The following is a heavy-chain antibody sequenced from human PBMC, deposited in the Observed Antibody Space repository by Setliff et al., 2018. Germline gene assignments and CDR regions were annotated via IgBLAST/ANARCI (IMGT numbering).Heavy chain of an antibody. J-gene: IGHJ4*02. D-gene: IGHD3-22*01. CDR1: GYTFTDYG. CDR2: ISPYIDKT. V-gene: IGHV1-18*01. Sequence: ASVKVSCKASGYTFTDYGISWVRQAPGQGLEWMGWISPYIDKTNYAQNLQGSVTMTTDTSTNTAYMELRSLRSDDTAVYYCARPPPGPFYYDGGNYFDYWGQGTLVTVSS. CDR3: ARPPPGPFYYDGGNYFDY.